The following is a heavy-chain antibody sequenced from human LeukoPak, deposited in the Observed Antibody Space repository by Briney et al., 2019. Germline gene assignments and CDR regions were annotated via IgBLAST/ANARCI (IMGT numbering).Heavy chain of an antibody. Sequence: PGRSLRLSCAASGFTFSSYAMHWVRQAPGKGLEWVAVISYDGSNKYYADSVKGRFTISRDNSKNTLYLQMNSLRAEDTAVYYCAREGVAGMMGYYYYYYGMDVWGQGTTVTVSS. V-gene: IGHV3-30-3*01. CDR1: GFTFSSYA. J-gene: IGHJ6*02. CDR2: ISYDGSNK. D-gene: IGHD6-19*01. CDR3: AREGVAGMMGYYYYYYGMDV.